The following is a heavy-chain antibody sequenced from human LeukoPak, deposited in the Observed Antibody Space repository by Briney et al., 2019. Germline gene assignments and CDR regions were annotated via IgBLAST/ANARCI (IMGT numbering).Heavy chain of an antibody. CDR2: IIPMFGTA. CDR1: GGTFSSYA. D-gene: IGHD3-10*01. J-gene: IGHJ4*02. Sequence: SVKVSCKASGGTFSSYAISWVRQAPGQGLEWMGGIIPMFGTANYAQKFQGRVTITADESTSTAYMELSSLRSDDTAVYYCARHPDITIIRGADFDNWGQGTLVTVSS. V-gene: IGHV1-69*13. CDR3: ARHPDITIIRGADFDN.